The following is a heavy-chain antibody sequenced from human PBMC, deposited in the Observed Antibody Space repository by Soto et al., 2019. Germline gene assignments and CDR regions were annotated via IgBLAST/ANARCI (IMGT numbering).Heavy chain of an antibody. CDR1: GFTFRSYW. Sequence: EVQLVESGGGLVQPGGSLRLSCAASGFTFRSYWMQWVRQAPGKGLVWVSWINSDGSSTSYADSVKGRFTISRDNAKNTLYLQMNSLRAEDTAVYYCASGGSSLNVDSLGQGTLVTFPS. D-gene: IGHD6-6*01. V-gene: IGHV3-74*01. CDR2: INSDGSST. CDR3: ASGGSSLNVDS. J-gene: IGHJ4*02.